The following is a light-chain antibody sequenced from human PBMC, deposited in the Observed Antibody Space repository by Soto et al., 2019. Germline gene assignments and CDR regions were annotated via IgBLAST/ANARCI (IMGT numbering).Light chain of an antibody. CDR3: QSYDSSLSGV. CDR2: ANS. CDR1: SSNIGAGYD. Sequence: QSVLTQPPSVSGAPGQRVTISCTGSSSNIGAGYDVHWYQQLPGTAPKVLIYANSHRPSGVPDRFSGSKSGTSASLAITGLQAEDEADYYCQSYDSSLSGVFGGGTKLTVL. V-gene: IGLV1-40*01. J-gene: IGLJ2*01.